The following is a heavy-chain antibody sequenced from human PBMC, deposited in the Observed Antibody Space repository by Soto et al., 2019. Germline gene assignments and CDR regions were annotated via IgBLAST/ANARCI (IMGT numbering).Heavy chain of an antibody. V-gene: IGHV3-23*01. Sequence: EVQLLESGGGLVQPGGSLRLSCAASGFTFRSYAMSWVRQAPGKGLEWVSAISGSGGSTYYADSVKGRFTISRDNSKNTLYLQMNSLRAENTAVYYCAKPKLEGDSECDCRGQGTLVNVYS. CDR3: AKPKLEGDSECDC. J-gene: IGHJ4*02. CDR2: ISGSGGST. CDR1: GFTFRSYA. D-gene: IGHD1-1*01.